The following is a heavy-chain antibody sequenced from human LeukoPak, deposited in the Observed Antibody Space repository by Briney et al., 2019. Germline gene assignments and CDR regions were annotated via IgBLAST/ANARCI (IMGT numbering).Heavy chain of an antibody. CDR1: GGTFSSYA. D-gene: IGHD2-2*02. CDR3: ARDSGYCSSTSCYTAYNWFDP. J-gene: IGHJ5*02. Sequence: GASVKVSCKASGGTFSSYAISWVRQAPGQGLEWMGGIIPIFGTANYAQKFQGRVTITTDESTSTAYMELSSLRSEDTAVYYGARDSGYCSSTSCYTAYNWFDPWGQGTLVTVSS. CDR2: IIPIFGTA. V-gene: IGHV1-69*05.